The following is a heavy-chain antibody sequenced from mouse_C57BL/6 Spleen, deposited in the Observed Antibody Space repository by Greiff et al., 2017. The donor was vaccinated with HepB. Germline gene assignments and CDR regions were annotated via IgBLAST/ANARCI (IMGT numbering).Heavy chain of an antibody. J-gene: IGHJ4*01. V-gene: IGHV1-42*01. D-gene: IGHD1-2*01. CDR2: INPSTGGT. CDR3: AKDYGDEYAMDY. Sequence: VQLQQSGPELVKPGASVKISCKASGYSLTGYYMNWVKQSPEKSLEWIGEINPSTGGTTYNQKFKAKATLTVDKSSSTAYMQLKSMTSEDSAVFYCAKDYGDEYAMDYWGQGTAVTVSS. CDR1: GYSLTGYY.